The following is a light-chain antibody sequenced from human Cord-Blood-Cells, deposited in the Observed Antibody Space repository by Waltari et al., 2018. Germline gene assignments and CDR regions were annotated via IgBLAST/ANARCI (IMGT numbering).Light chain of an antibody. V-gene: IGKV3-11*01. J-gene: IGKJ4*01. CDR1: QSVSSY. CDR2: DAS. CDR3: QQRSNWLT. Sequence: EIVLTQSPATLSLSPGERATLSCRASQSVSSYLAWYQQKPGQAPRLLIYDASNRATGIPARFSGSGSGTAFTLTISSLEPYDFAVYYCQQRSNWLTFGGGTKVEIK.